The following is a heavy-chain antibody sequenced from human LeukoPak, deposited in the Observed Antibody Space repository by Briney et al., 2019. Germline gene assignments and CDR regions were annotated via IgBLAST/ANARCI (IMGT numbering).Heavy chain of an antibody. D-gene: IGHD3-22*01. Sequence: GESLKISCQGSGYSFTSHWIGWVRQMPGKGLEWMGVIQPGDSDTRYSPSFQGQVTFSADKSISTAYLQWSTLRASDTAIYYCARHSYDSSDFHYMDVWGKGTTVTISS. J-gene: IGHJ6*03. CDR3: ARHSYDSSDFHYMDV. V-gene: IGHV5-51*01. CDR1: GYSFTSHW. CDR2: IQPGDSDT.